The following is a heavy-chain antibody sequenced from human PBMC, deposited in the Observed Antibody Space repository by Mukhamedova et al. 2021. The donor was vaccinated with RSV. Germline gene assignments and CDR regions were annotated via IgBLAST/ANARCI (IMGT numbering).Heavy chain of an antibody. J-gene: IGHJ5*01. CDR1: STYA. Sequence: STYAMHWVRQAPGKGLEGVAVISHDGATKYHAESVKGRLIISRDNSENTLYLQMHSLRVEDTAVYYCARPYDYWSGNFGAGWF. CDR2: ISHDGATK. D-gene: IGHD3-3*01. V-gene: IGHV3-30-3*01. CDR3: ARPYDYWSGNFGAGWF.